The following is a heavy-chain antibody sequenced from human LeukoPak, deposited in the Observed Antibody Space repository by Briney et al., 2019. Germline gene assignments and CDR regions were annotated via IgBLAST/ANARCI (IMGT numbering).Heavy chain of an antibody. CDR1: GFTFSSYW. D-gene: IGHD3-3*01. J-gene: IGHJ4*02. V-gene: IGHV3-74*01. CDR3: ARVEWNLGADGEPFDY. CDR2: INTDGSST. Sequence: GGSLRLSCAASGFTFSSYWMHWVRQAPGKGLVWVSRINTDGSSTSYADSVKGRFTISRDNAKNTLYLQMNSLRAEDTAVYYCARVEWNLGADGEPFDYWGQGTLVTVSS.